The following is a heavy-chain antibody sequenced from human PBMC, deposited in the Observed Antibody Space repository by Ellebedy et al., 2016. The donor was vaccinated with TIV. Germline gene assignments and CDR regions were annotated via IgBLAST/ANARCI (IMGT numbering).Heavy chain of an antibody. CDR3: ARDSSGYYYTVGAFDI. J-gene: IGHJ3*02. V-gene: IGHV1-69*13. D-gene: IGHD3-22*01. CDR2: IITIFATA. CDR1: GGTFSSYT. Sequence: AASVKVSCKASGGTFSSYTISWVRQAPGQGLEWMGGIITIFATANYAQKFQGRVTITADESTSTAYMELSSLRSEDTAVYYCARDSSGYYYTVGAFDIWGQGTMVTVSS.